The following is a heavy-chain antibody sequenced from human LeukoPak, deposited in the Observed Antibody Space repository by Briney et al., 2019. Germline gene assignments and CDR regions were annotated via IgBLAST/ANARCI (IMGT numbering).Heavy chain of an antibody. V-gene: IGHV3-21*01. J-gene: IGHJ4*02. CDR1: GGSFSGYY. CDR3: ARDRGGWFEFDC. CDR2: ISSSNNYI. D-gene: IGHD6-19*01. Sequence: ETLSLTCAVYGGSFSGYYWSWVRRAPGKGLEWVSSISSSNNYIYYRDSVKGRFTISRDNAKNSLYLQMNSLRAEDTAVYHCARDRGGWFEFDCWGQGTLVTVSS.